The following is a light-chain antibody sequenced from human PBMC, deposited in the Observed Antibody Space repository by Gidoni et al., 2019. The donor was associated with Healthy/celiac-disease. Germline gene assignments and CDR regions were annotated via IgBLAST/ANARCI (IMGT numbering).Light chain of an antibody. V-gene: IGLV3-1*01. CDR1: KLGDKY. CDR2: QDS. Sequence: SYALTQPPSVSVPPGQTASITCSGDKLGDKYACWYQQKPGQSPVLVIYQDSKRPSGIPERFSGSNSGNTATLTISGTQAMDEADYYCQAWDSSTEVFGTGTKVTVL. J-gene: IGLJ1*01. CDR3: QAWDSSTEV.